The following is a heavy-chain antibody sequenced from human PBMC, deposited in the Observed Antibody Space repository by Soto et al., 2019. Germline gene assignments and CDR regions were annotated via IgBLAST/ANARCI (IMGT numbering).Heavy chain of an antibody. V-gene: IGHV6-1*01. Sequence: QVQLQQSGPGLVKPSQTLSLTCDISGDSVSSNSAAWNWIRQTPSRGLEWLGRTYYRSKWYINYGVSVKSRISVIPDTSKNQFALQLNSVTPEDTAVYYCARGSWDDVTGHYYMDVWGKGTTVTVSS. J-gene: IGHJ6*03. CDR2: TYYRSKWYI. CDR1: GDSVSSNSAA. CDR3: ARGSWDDVTGHYYMDV. D-gene: IGHD1-1*01.